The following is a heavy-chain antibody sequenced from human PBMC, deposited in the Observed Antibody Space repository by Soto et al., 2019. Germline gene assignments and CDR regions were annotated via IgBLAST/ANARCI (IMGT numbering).Heavy chain of an antibody. CDR1: GGSISTYY. Sequence: SETLSLTCTVSGGSISTYYWSWIRQPAGKGLEWIGRIYASGSTNYDPSLKSRVTMSVATSKNQFSLKLSSVTAADTAVYYCARGGMVIIPTATAFDYWGQGTLVTVSS. CDR2: IYASGST. CDR3: ARGGMVIIPTATAFDY. D-gene: IGHD2-2*01. J-gene: IGHJ4*02. V-gene: IGHV4-4*07.